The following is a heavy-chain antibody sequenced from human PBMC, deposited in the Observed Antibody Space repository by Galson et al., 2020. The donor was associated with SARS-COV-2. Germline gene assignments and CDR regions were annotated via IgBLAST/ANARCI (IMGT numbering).Heavy chain of an antibody. J-gene: IGHJ5*02. CDR1: GFSLTTTGMC. CDR3: ARVTQLIGGEVVANWFDP. D-gene: IGHD3-16*01. Sequence: SGPTLVKPPQTLTLTCTFSGFSLTTTGMCVSWIRQPPGTALEWLARIDWDDDTYYSTSLKTRLTISKDTSKNQVVLTMTNMDPVDTATYYCARVTQLIGGEVVANWFDPWGQGTLVTVSS. V-gene: IGHV2-70*11. CDR2: IDWDDDT.